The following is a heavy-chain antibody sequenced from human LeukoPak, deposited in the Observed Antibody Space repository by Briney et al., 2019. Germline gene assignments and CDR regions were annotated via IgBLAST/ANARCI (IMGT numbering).Heavy chain of an antibody. D-gene: IGHD3-10*01. CDR2: INHSGST. CDR3: ARPSLRHYGSGSSPRYFDY. V-gene: IGHV4-34*01. J-gene: IGHJ4*02. CDR1: GGSFSGYY. Sequence: SETLSLTCAVYGGSFSGYYWSWIRQPPGKGLEWIGEINHSGSTNYNPSLKSRVTISVDTSKNQFSLKLSSVTAADTAVYYCARPSLRHYGSGSSPRYFDYWGQGTLVTVSS.